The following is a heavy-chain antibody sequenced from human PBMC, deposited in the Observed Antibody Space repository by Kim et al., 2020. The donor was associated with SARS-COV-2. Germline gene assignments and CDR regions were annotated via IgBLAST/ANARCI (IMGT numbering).Heavy chain of an antibody. CDR3: ARPRSGSNAFDI. D-gene: IGHD3-3*01. J-gene: IGHJ3*02. Sequence: YADSGKGRFTISRDNSEDTLYLQMNSLRAEDTAVYYCARPRSGSNAFDIWGQGTMVTISS. V-gene: IGHV3-33*01.